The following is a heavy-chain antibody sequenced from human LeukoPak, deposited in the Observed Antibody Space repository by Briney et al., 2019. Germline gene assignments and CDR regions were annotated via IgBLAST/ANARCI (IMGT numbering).Heavy chain of an antibody. J-gene: IGHJ6*02. CDR2: ISTYNGNT. CDR3: ARGEYCSSASCYVDLDHYYYYSGMDV. CDR1: GYTFTSYG. Sequence: ASVKVSCKASGYTFTSYGISWVRQAPGQGLEWMGWISTYNGNTNYAQKLQGRVTMTTDTSTSTAYMELRSLRSDDSVVYYCARGEYCSSASCYVDLDHYYYYSGMDVWGQGARVTVSS. V-gene: IGHV1-18*01. D-gene: IGHD2-2*01.